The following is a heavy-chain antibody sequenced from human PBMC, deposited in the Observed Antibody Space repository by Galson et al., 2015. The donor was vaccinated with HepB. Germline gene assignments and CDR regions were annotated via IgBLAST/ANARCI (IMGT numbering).Heavy chain of an antibody. CDR2: INPSGGST. Sequence: SCKASGYTFTNYYMHWVRQAPGQGLEWMGIINPSGGSTSYVQKFQGRVTMTRDTSTSTVYMELSSLRYEDTAVYYCARPGICSGGTCYSRIFAFDIWGQGTMVTVSS. CDR3: ARPGICSGGTCYSRIFAFDI. J-gene: IGHJ3*02. CDR1: GYTFTNYY. V-gene: IGHV1-46*01. D-gene: IGHD2-15*01.